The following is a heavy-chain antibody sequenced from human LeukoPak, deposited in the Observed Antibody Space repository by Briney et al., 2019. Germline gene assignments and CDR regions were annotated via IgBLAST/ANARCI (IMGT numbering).Heavy chain of an antibody. CDR1: GFTFSSYS. CDR2: ISSSSSYI. D-gene: IGHD2-15*01. J-gene: IGHJ4*02. Sequence: GGSLRLSCAASGFTFSSYSMNWVRQAPGKGLEWVSSISSSSSYIYYAGSVKGRFTISRDNDKNSLYLQMNSLRAEDTAVYYCARDGPDIVVVVAATPPDYWGQGTLVTVSS. CDR3: ARDGPDIVVVVAATPPDY. V-gene: IGHV3-21*01.